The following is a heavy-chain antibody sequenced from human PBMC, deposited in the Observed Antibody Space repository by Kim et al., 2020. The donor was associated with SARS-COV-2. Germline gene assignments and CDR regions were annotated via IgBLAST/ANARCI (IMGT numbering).Heavy chain of an antibody. CDR1: GGSISSYY. CDR2: IYYSGST. V-gene: IGHV4-59*01. CDR3: ARVSRVPSSSWYVREGGYYYYGMDV. D-gene: IGHD6-13*01. J-gene: IGHJ6*02. Sequence: SETLSLTCTVSGGSISSYYWSWIRQPPGKGLEWIGYIYYSGSTNYNPSLKSRVTISVDTSKNQFSLKLSSVTAADTAVYYCARVSRVPSSSWYVREGGYYYYGMDVWGQGTTVTVSS.